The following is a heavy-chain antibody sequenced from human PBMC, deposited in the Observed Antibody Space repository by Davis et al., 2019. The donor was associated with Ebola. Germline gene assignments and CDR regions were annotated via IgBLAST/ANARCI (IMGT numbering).Heavy chain of an antibody. CDR1: GFIFSSYA. CDR2: ISVRSIT. V-gene: IGHV3-23*01. D-gene: IGHD4-17*01. Sequence: PGGSLRLSCAASGFIFSSYAMSWVRQAPGKGLEWVSSISVRSITYHADSVKGRFTISRDNSKNTLYLQMNSLRAEDTAVYYCAKVHPPTTVTTGWFDSWGQGTLVTVSS. CDR3: AKVHPPTTVTTGWFDS. J-gene: IGHJ5*01.